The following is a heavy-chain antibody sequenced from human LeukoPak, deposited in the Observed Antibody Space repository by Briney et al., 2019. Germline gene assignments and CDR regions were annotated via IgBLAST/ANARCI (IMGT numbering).Heavy chain of an antibody. Sequence: RGGSLTLSCAASGFTFSRYGMHWVREAPGKGGEGVAVVLNDGSNKYYGDSVKGRFTISRDNSKNMLYLQMNSLRAEDTALYYCAKDLRNMAAGDCWGQGTLVTVSS. D-gene: IGHD6-13*01. V-gene: IGHV3-33*06. CDR2: VLNDGSNK. CDR1: GFTFSRYG. CDR3: AKDLRNMAAGDC. J-gene: IGHJ4*02.